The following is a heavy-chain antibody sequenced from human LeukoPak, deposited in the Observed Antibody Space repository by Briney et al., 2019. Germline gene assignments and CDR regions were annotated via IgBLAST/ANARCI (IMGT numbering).Heavy chain of an antibody. D-gene: IGHD3-10*01. Sequence: KASGTLSLTCTVSGGSISSYYWSWIRQPPGKGLEWIGYIYYSGSTNYNPSLKSRVTISVDTSKNQFSLKLSSVTAADTAVYYCAREETRITMVRGVPGRYNWFDPWGQGTLVTVSS. CDR1: GGSISSYY. CDR3: AREETRITMVRGVPGRYNWFDP. V-gene: IGHV4-59*01. J-gene: IGHJ5*02. CDR2: IYYSGST.